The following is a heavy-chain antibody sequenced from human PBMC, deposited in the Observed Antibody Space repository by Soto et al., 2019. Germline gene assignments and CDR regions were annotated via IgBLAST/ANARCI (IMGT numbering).Heavy chain of an antibody. CDR1: GFTFSSYD. Sequence: EVQLVESGGGLVQPGGSLRLSCAASGFTFSSYDMHWVRQATGKGLEWVSAIGTAGDTYYPGSVKGRFTISRENAKNSLYLQMNSLRAGDTAVYYCARDHRDYYDSRGDRQHAYGMDVWGQGTTVTVSS. V-gene: IGHV3-13*04. CDR2: IGTAGDT. J-gene: IGHJ6*02. CDR3: ARDHRDYYDSRGDRQHAYGMDV. D-gene: IGHD3-22*01.